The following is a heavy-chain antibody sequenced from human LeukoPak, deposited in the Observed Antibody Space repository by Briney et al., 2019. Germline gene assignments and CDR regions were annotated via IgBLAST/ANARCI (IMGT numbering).Heavy chain of an antibody. CDR2: IRSKAYGGTT. D-gene: IGHD2-15*01. Sequence: PGRSLRLSCTASGFTFGDYAMSWFRQAPGKGLEGVVFIRSKAYGGTTEYAASVKGRFTISRDESKSIAYLQMNSLKTEDTAVYYCTRPKVAATPGWFDPWGQGTLVTVSS. V-gene: IGHV3-49*03. J-gene: IGHJ5*02. CDR3: TRPKVAATPGWFDP. CDR1: GFTFGDYA.